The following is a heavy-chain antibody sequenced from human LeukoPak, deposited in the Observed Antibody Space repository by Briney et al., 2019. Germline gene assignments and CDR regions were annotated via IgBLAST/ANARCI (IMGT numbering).Heavy chain of an antibody. CDR3: ARDVRYASGWSTSES. D-gene: IGHD6-19*01. V-gene: IGHV4-4*07. Sequence: PSETLSLTCTVSCGSIMNHYWSWIRQPAGKGLEWIGRIYSSGSANYSPSLKNRVSMSIDTSNNHFSLNLTSVTAADTALYFCARDVRYASGWSTSESWGQGTLVTVSS. J-gene: IGHJ5*02. CDR1: CGSIMNHY. CDR2: IYSSGSA.